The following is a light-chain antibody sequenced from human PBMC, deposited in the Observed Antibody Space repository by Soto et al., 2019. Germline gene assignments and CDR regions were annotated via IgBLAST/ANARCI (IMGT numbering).Light chain of an antibody. CDR1: QSISSY. CDR2: AAS. CDR3: QQSYGTPLT. J-gene: IGKJ4*01. Sequence: DIEMTQSPSSLSASVGDRVTITCRASQSISSYLNWYQQKPGKVPKLLIYAASSLQSGVPPRFSGSGSGTDFTLTISSLQPEDCATYYCQQSYGTPLTFGGGTKVEIK. V-gene: IGKV1-39*01.